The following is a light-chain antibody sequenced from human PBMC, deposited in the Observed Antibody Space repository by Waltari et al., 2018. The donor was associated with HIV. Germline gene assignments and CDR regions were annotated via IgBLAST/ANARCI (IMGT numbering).Light chain of an antibody. Sequence: DIQMTQSLPSLSASVGDRVIITCRASQDIDNYLAWYQQKPGQVPKLLIYSASTLQSGVPSRFSGSGSGTDFTLIISSLQSEDVATYYCQKYNSVPWTFGQGTKVEIK. CDR2: SAS. V-gene: IGKV1-27*01. CDR3: QKYNSVPWT. J-gene: IGKJ1*01. CDR1: QDIDNY.